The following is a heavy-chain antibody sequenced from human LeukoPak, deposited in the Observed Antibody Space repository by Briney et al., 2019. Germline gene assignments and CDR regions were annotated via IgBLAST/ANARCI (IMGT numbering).Heavy chain of an antibody. CDR2: ISYDGSNK. V-gene: IGHV3-30*18. CDR3: AKAARPYYFDY. CDR1: GFTFSSYG. D-gene: IGHD6-6*01. J-gene: IGHJ4*02. Sequence: PGRSLRLSCAASGFTFSSYGMHWVRQAPGKGLEWVAVISYDGSNKYYADSVKGRFTISRDNSKNTLYLQMNSLRAEDTAVYYCAKAARPYYFDYWGQGTLVTVSS.